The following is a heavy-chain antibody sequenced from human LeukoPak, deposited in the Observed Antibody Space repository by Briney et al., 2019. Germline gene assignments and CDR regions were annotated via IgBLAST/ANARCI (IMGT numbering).Heavy chain of an antibody. J-gene: IGHJ4*02. V-gene: IGHV1-69*13. Sequence: SVKVSCKASGGTFSSYAISWVRQAPGQGLEWMGGIIPIFGTANYAQKFQGRVTITADESTSTAYMELSSLRSEDTAVYYCARDVVGGSSSGAPLYYWGQGTLVTVSS. D-gene: IGHD6-6*01. CDR2: IIPIFGTA. CDR3: ARDVVGGSSSGAPLYY. CDR1: GGTFSSYA.